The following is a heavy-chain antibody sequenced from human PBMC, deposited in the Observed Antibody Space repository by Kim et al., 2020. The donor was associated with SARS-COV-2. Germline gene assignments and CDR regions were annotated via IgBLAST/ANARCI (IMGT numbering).Heavy chain of an antibody. D-gene: IGHD1-26*01. J-gene: IGHJ4*02. CDR1: GFTLSSYW. Sequence: GGSLRLSCAASGFTLSSYWMHWVRQAPGKGLVWVSHIKSDGSSTSYADSVKGRFTISRDNSKNTLYLQMNSLRVEDTAVYYCVRDILSGSYYFDYWGQGTLVTVSS. CDR3: VRDILSGSYYFDY. CDR2: IKSDGSST. V-gene: IGHV3-74*01.